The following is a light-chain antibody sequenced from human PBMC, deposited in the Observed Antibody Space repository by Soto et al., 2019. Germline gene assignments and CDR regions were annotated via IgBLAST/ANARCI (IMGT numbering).Light chain of an antibody. CDR1: QTVNSDY. V-gene: IGKV3-20*01. Sequence: EIVMTQSPSTLSVSPGERATLSCRASQTVNSDYLAWFQQRPGQAPRLLIFATSRRATDNPDRFSGSGSGTDFTLAIRRLEPEDFAVYYCHQFGYSPRTFGQGTKVDI. J-gene: IGKJ1*01. CDR3: HQFGYSPRT. CDR2: ATS.